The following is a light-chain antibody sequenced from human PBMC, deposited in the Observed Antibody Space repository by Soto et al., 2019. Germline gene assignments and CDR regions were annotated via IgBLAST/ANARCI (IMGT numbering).Light chain of an antibody. CDR1: SSDVGGYHY. CDR2: DVS. J-gene: IGLJ1*01. Sequence: QSALTQPASVYGSPGQSSTISCTGTSSDVGGYHYVSWYQQHPGKAPTLMIYDVSNRPSGVSNRFSGSKSGNTASLTISGLQAEDEADYYCSSYTISSTLYVFGTGTKLTVL. V-gene: IGLV2-14*01. CDR3: SSYTISSTLYV.